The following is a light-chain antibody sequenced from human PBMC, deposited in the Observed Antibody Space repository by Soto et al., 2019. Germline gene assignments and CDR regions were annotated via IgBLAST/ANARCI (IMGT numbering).Light chain of an antibody. CDR3: QQYGSSPPYT. V-gene: IGKV3-20*01. CDR1: QSVSSSY. Sequence: EIVLTXSXXTLSLSPGERATLSCRASQSVSSSYLAWYQQKPGQAPRLLIYGASSRATGIPDRFSGSGSGTDFTLTISRLEPEDFAVYYCQQYGSSPPYTFGQGTKLEIK. CDR2: GAS. J-gene: IGKJ2*01.